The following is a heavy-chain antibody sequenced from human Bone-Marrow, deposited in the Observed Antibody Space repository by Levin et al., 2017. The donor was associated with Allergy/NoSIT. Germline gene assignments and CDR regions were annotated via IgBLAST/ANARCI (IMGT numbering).Heavy chain of an antibody. J-gene: IGHJ4*02. V-gene: IGHV4-31*03. Sequence: SQTLSLTCTVSGDSISSRGYYWSRIRQHPGKGLEWIGYIYYTGNTYYNPSLKSRLTISMDTSKNQFSLKLSSVTAADTAVYYCARERNRSSVEGLDSWGQGTLVTVSS. CDR3: ARERNRSSVEGLDS. CDR1: GDSISSRGYY. D-gene: IGHD2-2*01. CDR2: IYYTGNT.